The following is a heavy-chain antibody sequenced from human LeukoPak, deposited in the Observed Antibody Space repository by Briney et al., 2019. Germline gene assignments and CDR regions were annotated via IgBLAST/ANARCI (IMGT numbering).Heavy chain of an antibody. CDR1: GGSVTSFY. CDR3: ARAPRDPGDGWYYYGMDV. V-gene: IGHV4-59*02. D-gene: IGHD7-27*01. J-gene: IGHJ6*02. Sequence: SETLSLTCAVSGGSVTSFYWSWIRQTPGKGLEWIGYAYNSGRTNYSPSLKSRVTISVDMSKNQFSLKLSSVTAADTAVYYCARAPRDPGDGWYYYGMDVWGQGTTVTVSS. CDR2: AYNSGRT.